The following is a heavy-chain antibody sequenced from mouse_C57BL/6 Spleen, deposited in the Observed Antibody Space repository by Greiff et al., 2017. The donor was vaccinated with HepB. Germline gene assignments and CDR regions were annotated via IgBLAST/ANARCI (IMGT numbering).Heavy chain of an antibody. Sequence: DVMLVESGGGLVQPGGSLKLSCAASGFTFSDYYMYWVRQTPEKRLEWVAYISNGGGSTYYPDTVKGRFTISRDNAKNTLYLQMSRLKSEDTAMYYCARRDYGSSYVGYAMDYWGQGTSVTVSS. CDR3: ARRDYGSSYVGYAMDY. V-gene: IGHV5-12*01. CDR2: ISNGGGST. CDR1: GFTFSDYY. J-gene: IGHJ4*01. D-gene: IGHD1-1*01.